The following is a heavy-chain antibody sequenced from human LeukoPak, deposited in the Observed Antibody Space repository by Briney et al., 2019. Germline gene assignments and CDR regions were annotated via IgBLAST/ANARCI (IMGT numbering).Heavy chain of an antibody. V-gene: IGHV3-23*01. D-gene: IGHD6-13*01. CDR2: IDGTGGTT. J-gene: IGHJ2*01. CDR3: SKGGRGEAAAGTNWYFDL. CDR1: GVTLSTYA. Sequence: PGGSLRLSCAASGVTLSTYAMSWARQAPGKGLEWVSSIDGTGGTTYYADAVKGRFTISRDNSKNTVCLQMNSLRDDDTAKYYCSKGGRGEAAAGTNWYFDLWGRGALVTVSS.